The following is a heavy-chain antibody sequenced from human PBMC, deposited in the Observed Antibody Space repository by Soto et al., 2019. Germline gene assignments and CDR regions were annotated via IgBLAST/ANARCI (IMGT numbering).Heavy chain of an antibody. J-gene: IGHJ4*02. CDR2: INHSGST. V-gene: IGHV4-34*01. Sequence: QVQLQQWGAGLLKPSETLSLTCAVYGGSFSGYYWSWIRQPPGKGLEWIGEINHSGSTNYNPSLKSRVTISVDTSKNQFSLKLSSVTAADTAVYYCARALGYCSGGSCYEKVPFDYWGQGTLVTVSS. CDR3: ARALGYCSGGSCYEKVPFDY. CDR1: GGSFSGYY. D-gene: IGHD2-15*01.